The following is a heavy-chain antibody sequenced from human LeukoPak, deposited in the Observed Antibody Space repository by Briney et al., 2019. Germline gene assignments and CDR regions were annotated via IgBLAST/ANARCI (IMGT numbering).Heavy chain of an antibody. CDR2: IFVGSGNT. Sequence: SVKVSCKASGFTFTSSAMQWVRQARGQRLEWIGWIFVGSGNTNYAQKFQERVTITRDMSTSTAYMELSSLRSEDTAVYYCAARELLVPAAPFDPWGKGTLVTVSS. CDR1: GFTFTSSA. D-gene: IGHD2-2*01. CDR3: AARELLVPAAPFDP. J-gene: IGHJ5*02. V-gene: IGHV1-58*02.